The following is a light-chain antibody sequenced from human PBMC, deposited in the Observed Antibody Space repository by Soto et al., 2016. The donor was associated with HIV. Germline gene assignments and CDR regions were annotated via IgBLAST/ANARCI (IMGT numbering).Light chain of an antibody. V-gene: IGLV3-21*02. CDR1: NIRTRS. Sequence: YILTQTPSVSVAPGQTATTSCWGDNIRTRSVHWYQQRPGQAPLLVVYEDDDRPSGIPERFSGSSSENTASLSIIGAQAEDEADYYCHCRDSSTNYHVFGTGTKVTVL. CDR2: EDD. J-gene: IGLJ1*01. CDR3: HCRDSSTNYHV.